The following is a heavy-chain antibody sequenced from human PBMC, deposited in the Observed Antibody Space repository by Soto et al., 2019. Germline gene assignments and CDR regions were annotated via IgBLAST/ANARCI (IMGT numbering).Heavy chain of an antibody. V-gene: IGHV3-66*01. CDR2: IYSGGST. CDR3: ATQWLVRSYYYGMDV. D-gene: IGHD6-19*01. CDR1: GFTVSSNY. Sequence: GSLRLSCAASGFTVSSNYMSWVRQAPGKGLEWVSVIYSGGSTYYADSVKGRFTISRDNSKNTLYLQMNSLRAEDTAVYYCATQWLVRSYYYGMDVWGQGTTVTVSS. J-gene: IGHJ6*02.